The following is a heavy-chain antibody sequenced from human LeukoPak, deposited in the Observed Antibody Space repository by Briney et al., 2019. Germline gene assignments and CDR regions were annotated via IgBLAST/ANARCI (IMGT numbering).Heavy chain of an antibody. D-gene: IGHD1-26*01. V-gene: IGHV4-38-2*02. J-gene: IGHJ3*02. CDR3: ARDGWDYDAFDI. Sequence: PSETLSLTCAVSGYSLSSGYYWGWIRQPPGKGLEWIGSIYHSGSTYCNPSLKSRVTISVDTSKNQFSLKLSSVTAADTAVYYCARDGWDYDAFDIWGQGTMVTVSS. CDR2: IYHSGST. CDR1: GYSLSSGYY.